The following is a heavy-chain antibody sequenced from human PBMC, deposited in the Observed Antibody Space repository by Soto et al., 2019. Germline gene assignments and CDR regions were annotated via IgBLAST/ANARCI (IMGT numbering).Heavy chain of an antibody. V-gene: IGHV4-34*01. CDR3: ARVRGTAMVLFDY. J-gene: IGHJ4*02. CDR2: INHSGST. CDR1: GGSFSGYY. D-gene: IGHD5-18*01. Sequence: SETLSLTCAVYGGSFSGYYWSWIRQPPGKGLEWIGEINHSGSTNYNPSLKSRVTISVDTSKNQFSLKLSSVTAADTAVYYCARVRGTAMVLFDYWGQGTLVTVSS.